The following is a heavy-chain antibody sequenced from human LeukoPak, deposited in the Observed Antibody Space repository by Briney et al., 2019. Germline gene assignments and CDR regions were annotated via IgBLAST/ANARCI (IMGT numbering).Heavy chain of an antibody. CDR1: GFTFSSYS. J-gene: IGHJ4*02. CDR2: ISSSSSTI. D-gene: IGHD3-3*01. CDR3: ARTLRFLEWYSV. Sequence: GGSLRLSCAASGFTFSSYSMNWARQAPGMGLEWVSYISSSSSTIYYADSVKGRFTISRDNAKNSLYLQMNSLRAEDTAVYYCARTLRFLEWYSVWGQGTLFTVSS. V-gene: IGHV3-48*01.